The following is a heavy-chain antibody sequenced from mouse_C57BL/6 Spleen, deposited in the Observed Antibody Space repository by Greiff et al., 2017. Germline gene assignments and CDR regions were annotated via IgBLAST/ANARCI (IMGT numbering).Heavy chain of an antibody. Sequence: QVQLQQSGAELVRPGTSVKVSCKASGYAFTNYLIEWVKQRPGQGLEWIGVINPGSGGTNYNEKFKGKATLTADKSSSTAYMQLSSLTSEDSAVYFCARRAQAIYYCAMDDWGPGTSGTVSS. J-gene: IGHJ4*01. CDR1: GYAFTNYL. D-gene: IGHD3-2*02. V-gene: IGHV1-54*01. CDR2: INPGSGGT. CDR3: ARRAQAIYYCAMDD.